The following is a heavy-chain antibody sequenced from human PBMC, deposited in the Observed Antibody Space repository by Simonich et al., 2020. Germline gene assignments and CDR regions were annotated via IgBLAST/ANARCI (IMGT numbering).Heavy chain of an antibody. Sequence: GGGLVQPGGSLRLSCAASGFTFSSYAMSWGRQAPGKGLEWVSGIRGSGGSTYYADSVKGRFTISRDNSKNTLYLQMNSLRAEDTAVYYCAKDLGERITMIVVVIDAFDIWGQGTMVTVSS. J-gene: IGHJ3*02. CDR2: IRGSGGST. CDR3: AKDLGERITMIVVVIDAFDI. CDR1: GFTFSSYA. V-gene: IGHV3-23*01. D-gene: IGHD3-22*01.